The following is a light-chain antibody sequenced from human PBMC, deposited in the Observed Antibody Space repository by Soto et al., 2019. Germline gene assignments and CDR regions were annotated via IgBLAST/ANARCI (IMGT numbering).Light chain of an antibody. CDR2: AAS. CDR3: LQDHNFPRT. Sequence: IQMTQSPASLSASVGETVTITCRASQGIRNDLGWYQQKSGKAPKLLIYAASTLQSGVPSRFSGSGSGTHFTLTIGSLQPEDFATYYCLQDHNFPRTFGQGTKLDLK. CDR1: QGIRND. V-gene: IGKV1-6*01. J-gene: IGKJ2*01.